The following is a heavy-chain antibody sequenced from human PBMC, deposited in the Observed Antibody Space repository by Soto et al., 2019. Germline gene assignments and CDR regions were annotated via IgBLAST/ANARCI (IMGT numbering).Heavy chain of an antibody. Sequence: VKLVESGGGVVQPGGSLRLSCAASGFTFNIYGMHWVRQAPDKGLEWVALISYDGSNQYYADSVKGRFTISRDNSKNTLFLQMNSLRAADTGVYYCAKDQASGQGSFDSWGQGTLVTVSS. V-gene: IGHV3-30*18. CDR1: GFTFNIYG. J-gene: IGHJ4*02. CDR2: ISYDGSNQ. CDR3: AKDQASGQGSFDS.